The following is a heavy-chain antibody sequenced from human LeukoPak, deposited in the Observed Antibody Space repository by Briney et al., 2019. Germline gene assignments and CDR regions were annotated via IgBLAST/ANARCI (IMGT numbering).Heavy chain of an antibody. CDR2: INPNNGAT. J-gene: IGHJ4*02. CDR3: TRESGSYHGNDY. CDR1: GYTFTGYY. V-gene: IGHV1-2*06. D-gene: IGHD1-26*01. Sequence: ASVKVSCKASGYTFTGYYMHWVRQAPGQGLEWMGRINPNNGATNYAQKLQGRVTITGDTSVSTAYMELSSLRSDDTAVYYCTRESGSYHGNDYWGQGTLVTVSS.